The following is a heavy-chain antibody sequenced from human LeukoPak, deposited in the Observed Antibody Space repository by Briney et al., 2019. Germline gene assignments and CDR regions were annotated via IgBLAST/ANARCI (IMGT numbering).Heavy chain of an antibody. CDR3: ARDTALTYYYDSSGYYWFDY. J-gene: IGHJ4*02. CDR2: INHSGST. Sequence: SETLSLTCAVYGGSFSGYYWSWIRQPPGKGLEWIGEINHSGSTNYNPSLKSRVTISVDTSKNQFSLKLSSVTAADTAVYYCARDTALTYYYDSSGYYWFDYWGQGTLVTVSS. V-gene: IGHV4-34*01. D-gene: IGHD3-22*01. CDR1: GGSFSGYY.